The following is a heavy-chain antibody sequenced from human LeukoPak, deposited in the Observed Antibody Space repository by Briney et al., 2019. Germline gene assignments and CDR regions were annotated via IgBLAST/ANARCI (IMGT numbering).Heavy chain of an antibody. D-gene: IGHD3-22*01. CDR1: GDSISRSDSY. CDR2: IYYSGRT. J-gene: IGHJ1*01. CDR3: ARRRYYDGSGYLE. V-gene: IGHV4-39*01. Sequence: TASETLSLTCSVSGDSISRSDSYWDWIRQPPEKGLEWIGTIYYSGRTYYSPSLNSRVTMSVDTSSNQFSLNLRSVTAADTAVYYCARRRYYDGSGYLEWGQGTLLSVSS.